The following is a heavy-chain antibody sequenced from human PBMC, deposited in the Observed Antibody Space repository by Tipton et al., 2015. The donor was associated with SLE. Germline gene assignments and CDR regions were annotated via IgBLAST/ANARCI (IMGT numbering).Heavy chain of an antibody. CDR3: ARHSPTQSRTSKDAFDI. CDR1: GGSINRSSFY. CDR2: THYSGST. D-gene: IGHD6-13*01. V-gene: IGHV4-39*01. J-gene: IGHJ3*02. Sequence: LRLSCNVSGGSINRSSFYWGWIRQPPGKGLEWIGSTHYSGSTYYNPSLKSRVTISVDTSKNQFSLTLSSVTAADTALYYCARHSPTQSRTSKDAFDIWGQGTMLTVSS.